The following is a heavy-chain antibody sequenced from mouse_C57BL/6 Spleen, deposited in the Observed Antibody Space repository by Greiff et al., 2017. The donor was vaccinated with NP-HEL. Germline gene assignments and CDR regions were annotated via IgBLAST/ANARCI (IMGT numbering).Heavy chain of an antibody. V-gene: IGHV1-82*01. CDR1: GYAFSSSW. D-gene: IGHD2-5*01. CDR2: IYPGDGDT. J-gene: IGHJ2*01. Sequence: VQLQQSGPELVKPGASVKISCKASGYAFSSSWMNWVKQRPGKGLEWIGRIYPGDGDTNYNGKFKGKATLTADKSSSTAYMQLSSLTSEDSAVYFCARSGHYSNYDYWGQGTTLTVSS. CDR3: ARSGHYSNYDY.